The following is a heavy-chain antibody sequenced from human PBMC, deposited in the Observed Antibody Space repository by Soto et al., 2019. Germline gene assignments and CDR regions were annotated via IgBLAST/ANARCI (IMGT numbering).Heavy chain of an antibody. V-gene: IGHV3-23*01. CDR2: ISGSGGST. Sequence: GGSLRLSCAASGFTFSNHGMIWVRQAPGKGLEWVSAISGSGGSTYYADSVKGRFTISRDNSKNTLYLQMNSLRVEDTAVYYCAKEVVPDYWGQGTLVTVSS. CDR3: AKEVVPDY. CDR1: GFTFSNHG. D-gene: IGHD3-22*01. J-gene: IGHJ4*02.